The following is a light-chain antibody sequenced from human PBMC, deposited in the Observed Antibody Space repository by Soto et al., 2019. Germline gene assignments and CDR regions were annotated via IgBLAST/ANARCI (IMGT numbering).Light chain of an antibody. CDR1: QGISNF. Sequence: DIQMTQSPSSLSASVGDRVTITCRASQGISNFLAWYQQKPGRVPKLLIYAASTLQSGVPSRFSGRGSGTDFTLTISSLQPEDVATYYCQKYNSAPRTFGQGTKVEIK. J-gene: IGKJ1*01. V-gene: IGKV1-27*01. CDR2: AAS. CDR3: QKYNSAPRT.